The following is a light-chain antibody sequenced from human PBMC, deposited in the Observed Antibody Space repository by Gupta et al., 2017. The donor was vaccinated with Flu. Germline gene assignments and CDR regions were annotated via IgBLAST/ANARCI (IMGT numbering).Light chain of an antibody. CDR3: QHYGTSPS. Sequence: EIVLTQSPGTLSLSPGERATLSCRASQSISYKFLAWYYQKPGQPPRLLMYGASMRATGIPGRFSGSGSGTDFTLAISRLEPEDFALYYCQHYGTSPSFGGGTKVEI. V-gene: IGKV3-20*01. CDR1: QSISYKF. CDR2: GAS. J-gene: IGKJ4*01.